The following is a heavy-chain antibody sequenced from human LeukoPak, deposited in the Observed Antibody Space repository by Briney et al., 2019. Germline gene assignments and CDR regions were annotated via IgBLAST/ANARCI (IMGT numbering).Heavy chain of an antibody. Sequence: PGGSLRLSCAASGFTFSTYAMSWVRQAPGKGLEWVSNISGSGSSTSYADSVKGLFTISRDNSRNTLYLQLNSLRAEDTAVYYCAKGLRFFDYWGQGTLVTVSS. J-gene: IGHJ4*02. V-gene: IGHV3-23*01. CDR1: GFTFSTYA. CDR2: ISGSGSST. CDR3: AKGLRFFDY.